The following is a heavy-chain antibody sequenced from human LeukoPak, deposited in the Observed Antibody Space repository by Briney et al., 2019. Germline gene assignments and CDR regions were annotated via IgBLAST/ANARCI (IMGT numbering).Heavy chain of an antibody. CDR3: ARDNDYYDSSGYVDY. CDR2: ISYDGSNK. V-gene: IGHV3-30-3*01. D-gene: IGHD3-22*01. Sequence: PGGSLRLSCAASGFTFSSYAMHWVRQAPGKGLEWVAVISYDGSNKYYADSVKGRFTISRDNSKNTLYLQMNSLRAEDTSVYYCARDNDYYDSSGYVDYWGQGTLVTASS. J-gene: IGHJ4*02. CDR1: GFTFSSYA.